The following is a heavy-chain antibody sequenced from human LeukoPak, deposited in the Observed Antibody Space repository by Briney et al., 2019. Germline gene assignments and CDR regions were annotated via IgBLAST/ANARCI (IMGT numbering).Heavy chain of an antibody. V-gene: IGHV3-15*07. CDR2: IKNNANGGTS. CDR3: TTHSVTVTGTHF. Sequence: GGSLRLSCVASGFTFTNAWMTWVRQSPGMGLEWVGRIKNNANGGTSDYAAPVKGRFTISRDDSKNTLFLQMNSLRPEDTAMYYCTTHSVTVTGTHFWGQGALVTVSS. D-gene: IGHD1-14*01. CDR1: GFTFTNAW. J-gene: IGHJ4*01.